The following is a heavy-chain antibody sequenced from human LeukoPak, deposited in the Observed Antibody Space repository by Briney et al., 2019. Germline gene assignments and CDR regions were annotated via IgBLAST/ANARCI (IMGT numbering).Heavy chain of an antibody. Sequence: SETLSPTCTVSGGSTSSYYWNWIRQPAEKGVEWIGRISTSGSTNSNPSLKSRLTMSLDPSKNQFSLKLSSVTAADTGVYYCARGNNNNVFDSWGQGTLVTVSS. D-gene: IGHD2-8*01. CDR1: GGSTSSYY. J-gene: IGHJ4*02. CDR2: ISTSGST. CDR3: ARGNNNNVFDS. V-gene: IGHV4-4*07.